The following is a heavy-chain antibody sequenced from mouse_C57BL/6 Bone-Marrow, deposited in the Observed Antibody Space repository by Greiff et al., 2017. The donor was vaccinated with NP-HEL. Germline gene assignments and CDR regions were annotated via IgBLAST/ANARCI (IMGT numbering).Heavy chain of an antibody. CDR2: IDPNSGGT. Sequence: QVQLQPGAELVKPGASVKLSCKASGYTFTSYWMHWVKQRPGRGLEWIGRIDPNSGGTKYNEKFKSKATLTVDKPSSTAYMQLSSLTSEDSAVYYCARTYGSSLAWFAYWGQGTLVTVSA. CDR1: GYTFTSYW. D-gene: IGHD1-1*01. V-gene: IGHV1-72*01. J-gene: IGHJ3*01. CDR3: ARTYGSSLAWFAY.